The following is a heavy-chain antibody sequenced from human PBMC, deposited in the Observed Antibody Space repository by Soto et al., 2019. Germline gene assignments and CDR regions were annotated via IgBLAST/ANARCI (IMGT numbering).Heavy chain of an antibody. D-gene: IGHD3-10*01. CDR1: GFTFSSYA. CDR2: ISYDGSNK. J-gene: IGHJ4*02. CDR3: ARDQRITMVRGVIGH. V-gene: IGHV3-30-3*01. Sequence: QTGGSLRLSCAASGFTFSSYAMHWVRQAPGKGLEWVAVISYDGSNKYYADSVKGRFTISRDNSKNTLYLQMNSLRAKDTAVYYCARDQRITMVRGVIGHWGQGTLVTVSS.